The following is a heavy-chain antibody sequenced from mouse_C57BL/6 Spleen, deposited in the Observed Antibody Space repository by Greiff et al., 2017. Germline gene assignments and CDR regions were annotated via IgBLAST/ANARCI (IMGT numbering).Heavy chain of an antibody. CDR3: ARYPNWFDY. CDR2: IYPGSGST. J-gene: IGHJ2*01. CDR1: GYTFTSYW. V-gene: IGHV1-55*01. Sequence: VQLQQPGAELVKPGASVKMSCKASGYTFTSYWITWVKQRPGKGLEWVGDIYPGSGSTNYNEKFKSKATLTVDTSSSTAYMQLSSLTSEDSAVYYCARYPNWFDYWGQGTTLTVSS. D-gene: IGHD4-1*01.